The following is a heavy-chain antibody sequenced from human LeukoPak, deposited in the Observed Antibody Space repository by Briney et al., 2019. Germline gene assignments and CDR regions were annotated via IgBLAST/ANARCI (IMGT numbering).Heavy chain of an antibody. V-gene: IGHV1-46*01. D-gene: IGHD3-3*01. Sequence: ASVKVSCKASGYTFTSNYMHWGRQAPGQGLEWMGIINPSGGSTTYAQKFQGRVTMTRDTSTSTVYMELSSLRSEDTAVYYCARSNYDFWSGYSSDAFDIWGQGTMVTVSS. CDR2: INPSGGST. CDR3: ARSNYDFWSGYSSDAFDI. J-gene: IGHJ3*02. CDR1: GYTFTSNY.